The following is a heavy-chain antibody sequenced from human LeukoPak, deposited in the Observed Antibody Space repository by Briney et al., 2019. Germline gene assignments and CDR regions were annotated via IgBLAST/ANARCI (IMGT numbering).Heavy chain of an antibody. CDR1: GGSFSSYY. CDR3: ARVYYSNSYDYWYFDL. J-gene: IGHJ2*01. V-gene: IGHV4-59*01. D-gene: IGHD6-13*01. Sequence: SETLSLTCAVYGGSFSSYYWSWIRQPPGKGLEWIGYIFYSGSTNYNPSLKSRVTISVDTSKNQFSLKLSSVTAADTAVYYCARVYYSNSYDYWYFDLWGRGTLVTVSS. CDR2: IFYSGST.